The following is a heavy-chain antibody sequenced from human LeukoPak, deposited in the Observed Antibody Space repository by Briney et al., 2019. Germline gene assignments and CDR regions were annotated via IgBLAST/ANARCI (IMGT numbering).Heavy chain of an antibody. CDR1: GGTFSSYA. Sequence: ASVKVSCKVSGGTFSSYAISWVRQAPGQGLEWMGGIIPIFGTANYAQKFQGRVTITADESTSTAYMELSSLRSEDTAVYYCAREPIYSSSSTSFDYWGQGTLVTVSS. J-gene: IGHJ4*02. V-gene: IGHV1-69*13. CDR2: IIPIFGTA. D-gene: IGHD6-6*01. CDR3: AREPIYSSSSTSFDY.